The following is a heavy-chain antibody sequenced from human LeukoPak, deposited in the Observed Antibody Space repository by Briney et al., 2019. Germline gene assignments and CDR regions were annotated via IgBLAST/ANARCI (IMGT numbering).Heavy chain of an antibody. CDR3: ARVGGYDSEGPRVEGYYYDSSGYYYYFDY. D-gene: IGHD3-22*01. V-gene: IGHV4-34*01. CDR1: GGSFSGYY. Sequence: SETLSLTCAVYGGSFSGYYWSWIRQPPGKGLEWIGEINHSGSTNYNPSLKSRVTISVYTSKNQFSLKLSSVTAADTAVYYCARVGGYDSEGPRVEGYYYDSSGYYYYFDYWGQGTLVTVSS. CDR2: INHSGST. J-gene: IGHJ4*02.